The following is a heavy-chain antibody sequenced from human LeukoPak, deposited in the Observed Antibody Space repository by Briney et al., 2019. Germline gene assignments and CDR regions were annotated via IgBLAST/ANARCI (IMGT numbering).Heavy chain of an antibody. J-gene: IGHJ6*04. D-gene: IGHD1-14*01. Sequence: GGSLRLSCAASGFSVSNHYVSWVRQAPGKGLEWISAVYSGGDTYYIESVRGRFTISRDNSKNTIHLQMNGLTPEDTAMYYCARDSTGASVWGKGTTVTVSS. CDR2: VYSGGDT. V-gene: IGHV3-53*01. CDR1: GFSVSNHY. CDR3: ARDSTGASV.